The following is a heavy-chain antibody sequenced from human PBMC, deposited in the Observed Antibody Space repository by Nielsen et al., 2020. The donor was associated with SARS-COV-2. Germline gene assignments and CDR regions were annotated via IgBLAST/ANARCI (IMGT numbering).Heavy chain of an antibody. CDR1: GFTFSSLW. J-gene: IGHJ4*02. CDR2: IKPDGSEK. V-gene: IGHV3-7*01. CDR3: AREWNWDDAFDY. D-gene: IGHD1-1*01. Sequence: GESLKISCAASGFTFSSLWMSWVRQVPGKGLEWVADIKPDGSEKVYVDSVKGRFTISRDNAKNSMSLQMSSLTDDDTSVYYCAREWNWDDAFDYWGQGTLVTVSS.